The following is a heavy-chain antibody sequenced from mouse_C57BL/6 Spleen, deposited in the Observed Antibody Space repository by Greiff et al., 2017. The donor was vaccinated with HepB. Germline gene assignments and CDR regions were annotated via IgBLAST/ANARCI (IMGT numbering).Heavy chain of an antibody. CDR2: ISDGGSYT. D-gene: IGHD3-1*01. V-gene: IGHV5-4*01. CDR3: ARDRAGNRYFDV. J-gene: IGHJ1*03. CDR1: GFTFSSYA. Sequence: EVKLVESGGGLVKPGGSLKLSCAASGFTFSSYAMSWVRQTPEKRLEWVATISDGGSYTYYPDNVKGRFTISRDNAKNNLYLQMSHLKSEDTAMYYCARDRAGNRYFDVWGTGTTVTVSS.